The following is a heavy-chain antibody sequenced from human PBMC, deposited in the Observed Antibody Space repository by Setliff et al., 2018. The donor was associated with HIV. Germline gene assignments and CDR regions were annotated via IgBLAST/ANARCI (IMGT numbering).Heavy chain of an antibody. CDR2: ISSNSSYI. CDR1: GFTFSSYS. J-gene: IGHJ6*02. V-gene: IGHV3-21*01. CDR3: AREGRITSFGVIIPGSNALDV. D-gene: IGHD3-3*01. Sequence: NPGGSLRLSCAASGFTFSSYSMNWVRQAPGKGLEWVSSISSNSSYIYYADSVKGRFTISRDNAKNSLYLQMNSLRAEDTAVYHCAREGRITSFGVIIPGSNALDVWGQGTTVTVSS.